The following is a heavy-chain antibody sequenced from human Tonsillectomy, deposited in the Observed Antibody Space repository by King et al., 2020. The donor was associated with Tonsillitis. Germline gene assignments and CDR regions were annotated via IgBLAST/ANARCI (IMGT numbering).Heavy chain of an antibody. CDR1: GFTFSSYT. D-gene: IGHD3-22*01. J-gene: IGHJ4*02. CDR2: ISSSSSYI. V-gene: IGHV3-21*01. CDR3: ARGYYYDSSGYGY. Sequence: VQLVESGGGLVKPGGSLRLSCAASGFTFSSYTMNWVRQAPGKGLEWVSSISSSSSYIYYADSVKGRFTISRENAKNSLYLQMNSLRAEDTAVYYCARGYYYDSSGYGYWGQGTLVTVSS.